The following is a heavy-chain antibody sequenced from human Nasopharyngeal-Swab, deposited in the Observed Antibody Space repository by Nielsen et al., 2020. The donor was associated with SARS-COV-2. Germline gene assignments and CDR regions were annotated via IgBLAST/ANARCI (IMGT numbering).Heavy chain of an antibody. CDR1: GGSFSGYY. CDR2: TNHSGSI. D-gene: IGHD1-20*01. Sequence: SETLSLTCAVSGGSFSGYYWSWIRQSPGKGLEWIGETNHSGSINYNLSLKSRVTISVETSKNQFSLKLSSVTAADTAVYYCARGRGITVTTPSPVFDYWGQGTLVTVSS. J-gene: IGHJ4*02. CDR3: ARGRGITVTTPSPVFDY. V-gene: IGHV4-34*01.